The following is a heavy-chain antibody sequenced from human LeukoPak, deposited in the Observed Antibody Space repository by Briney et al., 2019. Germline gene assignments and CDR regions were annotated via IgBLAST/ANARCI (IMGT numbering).Heavy chain of an antibody. V-gene: IGHV4-39*06. Sequence: PSESLSLTCSVSGGSISSSTYYWGWIRQPPGKGLEWVATINYSGTTHSNPSPKSRVTISDDTSNNKFILRPNSVTAADTAVYYCARVPVYGSGRNWFDPWGQGTLVTVSS. CDR2: INYSGTT. CDR1: GGSISSSTYY. CDR3: ARVPVYGSGRNWFDP. J-gene: IGHJ5*02. D-gene: IGHD3-10*01.